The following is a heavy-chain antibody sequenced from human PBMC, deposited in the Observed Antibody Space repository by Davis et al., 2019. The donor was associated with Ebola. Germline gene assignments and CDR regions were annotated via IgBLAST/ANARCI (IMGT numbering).Heavy chain of an antibody. CDR2: INHSGNA. CDR1: GGSFTDYY. D-gene: IGHD2-15*01. CDR3: ARPHGAASYNWFDP. Sequence: MPSETLSLTCAVSGGSFTDYYWSWIRQPAGRGLEWMGEINHSGNAHYYPSLKSRVSISVDTSKNQISLTLTSVTAADTAVYYCARPHGAASYNWFDPWGQGTLVTVSS. V-gene: IGHV4-34*01. J-gene: IGHJ5*02.